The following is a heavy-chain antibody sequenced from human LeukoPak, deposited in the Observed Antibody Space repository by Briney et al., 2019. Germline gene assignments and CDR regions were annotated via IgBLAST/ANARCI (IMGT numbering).Heavy chain of an antibody. V-gene: IGHV1-69*05. D-gene: IGHD3-3*01. CDR3: ARGDHITIFGMVTRGEFDY. J-gene: IGHJ4*02. CDR2: IIPIFGTA. CDR1: GGTFSSYA. Sequence: SVKVSCKASGGTFSSYAISWVRQAPGQGLEWMGGIIPIFGTANYAQKFQGRVTITTDESTSTAYMELSSLRSEDTAVYYCARGDHITIFGMVTRGEFDYWGQGTLVTVSS.